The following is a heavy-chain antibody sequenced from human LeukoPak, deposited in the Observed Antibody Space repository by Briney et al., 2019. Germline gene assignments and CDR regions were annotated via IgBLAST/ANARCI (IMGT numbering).Heavy chain of an antibody. CDR2: INHSGST. CDR1: GGSFSGYY. J-gene: IGHJ4*02. Sequence: SETLSLTCAVYGGSFSGYYWSWIRQPPGKGLEWIGEINHSGSTNYNPSLKSRVTISVDTSKNQFSLKLSSVTAGDTAVYYCARGLDTDFDYWGQGTLVTVSS. D-gene: IGHD5-18*01. CDR3: ARGLDTDFDY. V-gene: IGHV4-34*01.